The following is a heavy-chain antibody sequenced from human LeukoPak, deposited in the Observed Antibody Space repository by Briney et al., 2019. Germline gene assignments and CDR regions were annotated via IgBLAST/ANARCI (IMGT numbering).Heavy chain of an antibody. Sequence: PGGSLRLSCAASGFTFSSYEMNWVRQAPGKGLEWVSHISVSGTTIYYADFVKGRFTISRDNAKNSLYLQMNSLRAEDTAVYYCARIVNWDFDYWGQGTLVTVSS. D-gene: IGHD7-27*01. V-gene: IGHV3-48*03. J-gene: IGHJ4*02. CDR2: ISVSGTTI. CDR3: ARIVNWDFDY. CDR1: GFTFSSYE.